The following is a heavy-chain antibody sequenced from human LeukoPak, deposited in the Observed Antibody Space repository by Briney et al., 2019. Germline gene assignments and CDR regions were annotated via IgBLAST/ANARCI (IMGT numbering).Heavy chain of an antibody. Sequence: PSGTLSLTCAVYGGSFSGYYWSWIRQPPGKGLEWIGEINHSGSTNYNPSLKSRVTISVDTSKNQFSLKLSSVTAAATAVYYCARGSIYYGSGWGDHWGQGTLVTVSS. CDR3: ARGSIYYGSGWGDH. J-gene: IGHJ4*02. V-gene: IGHV4-34*01. D-gene: IGHD3-10*01. CDR2: INHSGST. CDR1: GGSFSGYY.